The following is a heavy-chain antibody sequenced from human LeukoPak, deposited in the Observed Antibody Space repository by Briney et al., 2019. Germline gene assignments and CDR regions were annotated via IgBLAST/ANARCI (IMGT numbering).Heavy chain of an antibody. D-gene: IGHD1-26*01. J-gene: IGHJ4*02. V-gene: IGHV3-23*01. CDR2: ISGSGGTT. CDR3: VRDGSGTTPFDH. Sequence: GGSLRLSCAASGFIFNSHAITWVRQAPGKGLEWVSAISGSGGTTYYADSVKGRFTISRDNSKNTLYLQMNSLRPEDTAVYYCVRDGSGTTPFDHWGQGTLVTVSS. CDR1: GFIFNSHA.